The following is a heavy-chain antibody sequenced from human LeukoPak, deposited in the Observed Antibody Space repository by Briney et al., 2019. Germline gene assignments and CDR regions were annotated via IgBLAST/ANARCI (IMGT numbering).Heavy chain of an antibody. J-gene: IGHJ5*02. V-gene: IGHV4-59*01. D-gene: IGHD4-17*01. Sequence: SETLSLTCTVSGDSISSFYWGWIRQPPGKGLEWIGHIYYSGSTNYNPSLKSRVTISIDTSKNQFSLKLSSVTAADTAVYYCARKTALSGDYDWFDPWGQGTLVTVSS. CDR3: ARKTALSGDYDWFDP. CDR1: GDSISSFY. CDR2: IYYSGST.